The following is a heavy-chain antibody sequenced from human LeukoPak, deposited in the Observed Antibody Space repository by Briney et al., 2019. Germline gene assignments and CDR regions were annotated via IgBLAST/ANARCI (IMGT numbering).Heavy chain of an antibody. J-gene: IGHJ3*02. V-gene: IGHV4-34*01. Sequence: PSETLSLTCAVYGGSFSGYYWSWIRQPPGKGLEWIGEINHSGSTNYNPSLKSRVSISVDTSKNQFSLKLNSVTAADTAVYYCARDYYGSGSSESLDAFDIWGQGTMVTVSS. D-gene: IGHD3-10*01. CDR3: ARDYYGSGSSESLDAFDI. CDR2: INHSGST. CDR1: GGSFSGYY.